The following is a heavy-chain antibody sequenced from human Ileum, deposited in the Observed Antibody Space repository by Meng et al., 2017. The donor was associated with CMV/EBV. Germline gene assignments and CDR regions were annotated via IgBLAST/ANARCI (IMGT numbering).Heavy chain of an antibody. D-gene: IGHD1-26*01. CDR1: GFGLSNYG. V-gene: IGHV3-23*01. CDR3: AKSPEWELPFDS. J-gene: IGHJ4*02. CDR2: ISGNGGNT. Sequence: GESLKISCAASGFGLSNYGINWVRQAPGKGLEWVSAISGNGGNTYHADSVKGRFTISRDNSKNTLYLQINSLRAEDTAVYHCAKSPEWELPFDSWGQGTLVTVSS.